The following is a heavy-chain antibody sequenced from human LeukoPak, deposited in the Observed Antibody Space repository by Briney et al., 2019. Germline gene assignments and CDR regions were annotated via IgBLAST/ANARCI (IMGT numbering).Heavy chain of an antibody. J-gene: IGHJ3*02. Sequence: ASVKVSCKASGYTFTSYYMHWVRQAPGQGLEWMGWISAYNGNTNYAQKLQGRVTMTTDTSTSTAYMELRSLRSDDTAVYYCARDRSIAAAVHDAFDIWGQGTMVTVSS. D-gene: IGHD6-13*01. CDR3: ARDRSIAAAVHDAFDI. CDR2: ISAYNGNT. V-gene: IGHV1-18*04. CDR1: GYTFTSYY.